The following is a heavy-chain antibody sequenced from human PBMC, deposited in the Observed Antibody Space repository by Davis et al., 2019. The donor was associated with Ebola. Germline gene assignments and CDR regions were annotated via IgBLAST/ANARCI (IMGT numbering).Heavy chain of an antibody. J-gene: IGHJ3*02. V-gene: IGHV3-11*04. D-gene: IGHD3-22*01. CDR3: ARGDIYDSSGYYSGTNDAFDI. CDR1: GFTFSDYY. CDR2: ISSSGSTI. Sequence: PGGSLRLSCAASGFTFSDYYMSWIRQAPGKGLEWVSYISSSGSTIYYADSVKGRFTISRDNAKNSLYLQMNSLRAEDTAVYYCARGDIYDSSGYYSGTNDAFDIWGQGTMVTVSS.